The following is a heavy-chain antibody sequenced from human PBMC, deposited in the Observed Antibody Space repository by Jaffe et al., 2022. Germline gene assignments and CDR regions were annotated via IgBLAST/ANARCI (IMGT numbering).Heavy chain of an antibody. V-gene: IGHV7-4-1*02. D-gene: IGHD3-10*01. J-gene: IGHJ5*02. CDR3: ARVLLWFGEPLYNWFDP. Sequence: QVQLVQSGSELKKPGASVKVSCKASGYTFTSYAMNWVRQAPGQGLEWMGWINTNTGNPTYAQGFTGRFVFSLDTSVSTAYLQISSLKAEDTAVYYCARVLLWFGEPLYNWFDPWGQGTLVTVSS. CDR1: GYTFTSYA. CDR2: INTNTGNP.